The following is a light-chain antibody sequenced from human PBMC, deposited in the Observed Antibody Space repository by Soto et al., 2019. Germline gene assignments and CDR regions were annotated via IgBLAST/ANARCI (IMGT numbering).Light chain of an antibody. CDR3: QEYNSYSGT. Sequence: DIQMTQSPSTLSASVGYIVTITCRASQSISNWLAWYQQKPGKAPKLLIYAASSLQSGVPSRFSGSGSGTKFTLTISSLQPDDFATYYCQEYNSYSGTFGQGTKVDVK. CDR1: QSISNW. CDR2: AAS. J-gene: IGKJ1*01. V-gene: IGKV1-5*01.